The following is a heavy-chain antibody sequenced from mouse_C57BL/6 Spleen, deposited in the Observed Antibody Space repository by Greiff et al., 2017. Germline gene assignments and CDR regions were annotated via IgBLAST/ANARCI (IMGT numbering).Heavy chain of an antibody. CDR2: INPNNGGT. CDR3: ARAYDYDAWFAY. D-gene: IGHD2-4*01. J-gene: IGHJ3*01. V-gene: IGHV1-18*01. Sequence: VHVKQSGPELVKPGASVKIPCKASGYTFTDYNMDWVKQSHGKSLEWIGDINPNNGGTIYNQKFKGKATLTVDTSSSTAYMELRSLTSEDTAVYYCARAYDYDAWFAYWGQGTLVTVSA. CDR1: GYTFTDYN.